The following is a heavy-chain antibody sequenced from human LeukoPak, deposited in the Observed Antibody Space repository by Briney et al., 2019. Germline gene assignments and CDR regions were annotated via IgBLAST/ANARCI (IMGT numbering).Heavy chain of an antibody. J-gene: IGHJ4*02. CDR2: ITGSGGIT. V-gene: IGHV3-23*01. CDR1: GFTFSSYA. CDR3: AKGVWTDYTITHFDY. D-gene: IGHD3/OR15-3a*01. Sequence: GGSLRLSCAASGFTFSSYAMSWARQAPGKGLEWVSAITGSGGITYYADSVKGRFTLSRDNSKNTLYLQMNSLRAEDTAVYYCAKGVWTDYTITHFDYWGQGTLVTVSS.